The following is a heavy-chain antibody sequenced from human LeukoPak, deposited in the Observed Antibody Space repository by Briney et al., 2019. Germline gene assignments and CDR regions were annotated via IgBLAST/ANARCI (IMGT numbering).Heavy chain of an antibody. V-gene: IGHV1-18*01. CDR2: ISVHNGNT. CDR3: ARDRTPWVAGTRGMDV. CDR1: GFTFTSYG. D-gene: IGHD6-19*01. Sequence: GASVTVSCNASGFTFTSYGISWVRQAPGQGLEWMGWISVHNGNTNYAQKVQGRVTMTTDTSTSTAYMELTSLRSDDTAVYFCARDRTPWVAGTRGMDVWGQGTAVTVSS. J-gene: IGHJ6*02.